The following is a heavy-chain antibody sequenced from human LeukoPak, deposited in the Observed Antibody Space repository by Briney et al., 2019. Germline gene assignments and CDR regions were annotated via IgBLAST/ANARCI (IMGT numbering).Heavy chain of an antibody. V-gene: IGHV1-8*01. J-gene: IGHJ3*02. CDR1: GYTFTNYD. CDR3: ARDLGKEYSSSSHAFDI. Sequence: GASVKVSCKASGYTFTNYDINWVRQGTGQGLEWMGWVNPNSGYTGYAQSFQGRVTMTRNTSITTAYMELSSLRSEDTAVYYCARDLGKEYSSSSHAFDIWGQGTMVTVSS. D-gene: IGHD6-6*01. CDR2: VNPNSGYT.